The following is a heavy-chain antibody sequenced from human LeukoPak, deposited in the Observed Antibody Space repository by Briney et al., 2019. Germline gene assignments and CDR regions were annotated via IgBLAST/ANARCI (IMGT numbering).Heavy chain of an antibody. D-gene: IGHD2-15*01. CDR1: GYTLTQLS. J-gene: IGHJ4*02. CDR3: ATGFISSPRIADF. CDR2: SDPEDGEI. Sequence: ASVKVSCKVSGYTLTQLSMHWVRQAPGKGLEWMGRSDPEDGEIIYAQKFQGRVTLTGDTLTDTAYMELSSLRSDDTAVYYCATGFISSPRIADFWRQGTPVTVSS. V-gene: IGHV1-24*01.